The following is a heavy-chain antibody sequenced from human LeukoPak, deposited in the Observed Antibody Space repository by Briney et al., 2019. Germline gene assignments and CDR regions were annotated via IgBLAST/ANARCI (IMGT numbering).Heavy chain of an antibody. J-gene: IGHJ3*02. D-gene: IGHD1-26*01. CDR1: GGTFSSYA. Sequence: GASVKVSCKASGGTFSSYAISWVRQAPGQGLEWMGGIIPIFGTANYAQKFQGRVTITADESTSTAYMELSSLRSEDTAVYYCARDLGDGILGWAFDIWGQGTMVTVSS. V-gene: IGHV1-69*13. CDR3: ARDLGDGILGWAFDI. CDR2: IIPIFGTA.